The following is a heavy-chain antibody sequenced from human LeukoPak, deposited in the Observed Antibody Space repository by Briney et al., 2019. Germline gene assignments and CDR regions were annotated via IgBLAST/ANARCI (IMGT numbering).Heavy chain of an antibody. D-gene: IGHD3-10*01. J-gene: IGHJ4*02. Sequence: ASVKVSCKASGYTFTNYGFSWVRQAPGQGLEWMGWITTYNGDTNYAQKLQGRVTMTTDTSTSTAYMELRSLGSDGTAVYYCARRMNSGSYYPSYYFDYWGQGTLVTVSS. CDR2: ITTYNGDT. V-gene: IGHV1-18*01. CDR3: ARRMNSGSYYPSYYFDY. CDR1: GYTFTNYG.